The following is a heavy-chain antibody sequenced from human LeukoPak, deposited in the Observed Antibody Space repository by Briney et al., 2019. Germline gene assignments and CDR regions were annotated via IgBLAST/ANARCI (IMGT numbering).Heavy chain of an antibody. CDR1: GGSIRSYY. CDR2: IYYSGST. D-gene: IGHD6-19*01. CDR3: ARVVDSSGWYGI. V-gene: IGHV4-59*01. Sequence: SETLSLTCTVSGGSIRSYYWNWIRQPPGKGLEWIGYIYYSGSTNYNPSLKSRVTISVDTSKNQFSLKVSSVIAADTAVYYCARVVDSSGWYGIWGQGTQVTVSS. J-gene: IGHJ4*02.